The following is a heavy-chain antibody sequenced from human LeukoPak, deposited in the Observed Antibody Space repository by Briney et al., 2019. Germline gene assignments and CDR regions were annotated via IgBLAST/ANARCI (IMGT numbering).Heavy chain of an antibody. Sequence: RTSETLSLTCTVSGGSISSYYWSWIRQPAGKGLEWIGRIYTSGSTNYNPSLKSRVTMSVDTSKNQFSLKLSSVTAADTAMYYCARGRPYSARYYDSDYWGQGTLVTVSS. J-gene: IGHJ4*02. D-gene: IGHD1-26*01. V-gene: IGHV4-4*07. CDR2: IYTSGST. CDR3: ARGRPYSARYYDSDY. CDR1: GGSISSYY.